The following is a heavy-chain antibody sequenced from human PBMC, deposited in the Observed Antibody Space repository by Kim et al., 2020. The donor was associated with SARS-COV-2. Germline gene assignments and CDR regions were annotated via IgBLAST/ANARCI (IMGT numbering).Heavy chain of an antibody. D-gene: IGHD3-3*02. J-gene: IGHJ6*01. Sequence: SVKVSCKAAGYTFSSYAINWVRQAPGQGLEWMGWMIPACGKTNFAQNFQGRVTLSTDKSTSTAYMELNDLQFDDTAVYYCARDRLGSIFGCYLRLDVWG. CDR2: MIPACGKT. CDR1: GYTFSSYA. CDR3: ARDRLGSIFGCYLRLDV. V-gene: IGHV1-69*05.